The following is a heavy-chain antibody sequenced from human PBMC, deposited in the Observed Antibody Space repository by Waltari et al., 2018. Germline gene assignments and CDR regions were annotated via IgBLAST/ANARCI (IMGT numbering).Heavy chain of an antibody. J-gene: IGHJ3*02. Sequence: HLHHFFSLLFNPSETLSLTFAFYCGSFSVYYWSWIRHPPGKGLEWIGEINHSGSTNYNPSLKRRVTISVDTSKNQFSLKLSSVTAADTAVYYCAIMGAPLAFDIWGQGTMVTVSS. CDR2: INHSGST. D-gene: IGHD1-26*01. CDR1: CGSFSVYY. CDR3: AIMGAPLAFDI. V-gene: IGHV4-34*01.